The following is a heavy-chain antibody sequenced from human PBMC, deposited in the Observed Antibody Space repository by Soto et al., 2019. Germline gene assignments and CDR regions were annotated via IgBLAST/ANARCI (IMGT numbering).Heavy chain of an antibody. J-gene: IGHJ4*02. CDR2: IIPIFGTA. V-gene: IGHV1-69*13. CDR3: ARRPYYYGSGSYPPFDY. CDR1: GGTFSSYA. D-gene: IGHD3-10*01. Sequence: SVKVSCKASGGTFSSYAISWVRQAPGQGLEWMGGIIPIFGTANYAQKFQGRVTITADESTSTAYMELSSLRSEDTAVYYCARRPYYYGSGSYPPFDYWGQGTLVSVS.